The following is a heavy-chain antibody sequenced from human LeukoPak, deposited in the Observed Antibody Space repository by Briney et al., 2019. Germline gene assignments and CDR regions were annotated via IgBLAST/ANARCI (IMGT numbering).Heavy chain of an antibody. J-gene: IGHJ4*02. V-gene: IGHV4-59*12. CDR1: GGSISSYY. Sequence: SETLSLTCTVSGGSISSYYWSWIRQPPGKGLEWIGYIYYSGSTNYNPSLKSRVTISVDTSKNQFSLKLNSVTAADTAVYYCARGGMITFGGAYFDYWGQGTLVTVSS. D-gene: IGHD3-16*01. CDR3: ARGGMITFGGAYFDY. CDR2: IYYSGST.